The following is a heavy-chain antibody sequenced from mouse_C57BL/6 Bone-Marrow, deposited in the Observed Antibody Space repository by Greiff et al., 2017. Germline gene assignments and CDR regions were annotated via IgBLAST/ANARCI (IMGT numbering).Heavy chain of an antibody. CDR1: GYTFTSYW. J-gene: IGHJ1*03. Sequence: QVQLQQSGAELVKPGASVKLSCKASGYTFTSYWLHWVKQRPGRGLAWIGRIDPNSGGTKYNEKFKSKATLTVDKPSSTAYMQLSSLTAEDSAVDYCARSPRNYVWYFDVWGTGTTVTVSS. V-gene: IGHV1-72*01. CDR2: IDPNSGGT. D-gene: IGHD2-1*01. CDR3: ARSPRNYVWYFDV.